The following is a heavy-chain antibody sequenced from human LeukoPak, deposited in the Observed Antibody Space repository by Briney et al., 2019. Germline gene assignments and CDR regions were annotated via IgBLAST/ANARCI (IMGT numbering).Heavy chain of an antibody. V-gene: IGHV3-49*03. CDR1: GFTFSPYS. CDR2: IRSKAYGETA. D-gene: IGHD1-1*01. J-gene: IGHJ4*02. CDR3: TRDRGAYNLYDY. Sequence: GGSLRLSCAASGFTFSPYSMHWIRQAPGKGLEWVGFIRSKAYGETADYAASVKGRFTISRDDSKAIAYLQMNSLKTEDTAVYHCTRDRGAYNLYDYWGQGTLVTVSS.